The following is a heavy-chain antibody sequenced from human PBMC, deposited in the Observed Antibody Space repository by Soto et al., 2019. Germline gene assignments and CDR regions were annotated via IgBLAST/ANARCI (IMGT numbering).Heavy chain of an antibody. J-gene: IGHJ6*02. CDR2: IYWNDDK. Sequence: XGPTLVNPTQTLTLTCTFSGFSLSTSGVGVGWIRQPPGKALEWLALIYWNDDKRYSPSLKSRLTITKDTSKNQVVLTMTNMDPVDTATYYCAHAYYYDSSGAYYYYYYGMDVWGQGTTVTVSS. V-gene: IGHV2-5*01. CDR1: GFSLSTSGVG. CDR3: AHAYYYDSSGAYYYYYYGMDV. D-gene: IGHD3-22*01.